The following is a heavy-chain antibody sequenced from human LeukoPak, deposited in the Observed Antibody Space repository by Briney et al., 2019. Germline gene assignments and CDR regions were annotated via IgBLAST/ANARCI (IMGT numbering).Heavy chain of an antibody. CDR3: ARAAPYHLDTD. V-gene: IGHV1-69*04. D-gene: IGHD2-2*01. CDR1: GYTFTSYY. Sequence: GASVKVSCKASGYTFTSYYMHWVRQAPGQGLEWMGRIIPILGIANYAQKFQGRVTITADKSTSTAYMELSSLRSEDTAVYYCARAAPYHLDTDWGQGTLVTVSS. J-gene: IGHJ4*02. CDR2: IIPILGIA.